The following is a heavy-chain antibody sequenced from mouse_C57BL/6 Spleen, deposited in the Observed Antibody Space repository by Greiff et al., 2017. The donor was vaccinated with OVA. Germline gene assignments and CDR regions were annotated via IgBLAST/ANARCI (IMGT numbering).Heavy chain of an antibody. CDR1: GFTFSNYW. Sequence: EVKLVESGGGLVQPGGSMKLTCVASGFTFSNYWMNWVRQSPEKGLEWVAQIRLKSDNYATHYAESVKGRFTISRDDSKSSVYLQMNNLRAEDTGIYYCTGRSSFAYWGQGTLVTVSA. CDR3: TGRSSFAY. D-gene: IGHD1-1*01. V-gene: IGHV6-3*01. CDR2: IRLKSDNYAT. J-gene: IGHJ3*01.